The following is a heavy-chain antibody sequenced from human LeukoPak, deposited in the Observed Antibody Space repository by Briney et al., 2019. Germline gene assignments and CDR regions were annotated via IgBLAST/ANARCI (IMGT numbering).Heavy chain of an antibody. J-gene: IGHJ3*02. Sequence: PSETLSLTCTVSGGSISSSSYYWGWIRQPPGKGLEWIGSIYYSGSTYYNPSLKSRVTISVDTSKNQFSLKLSSVTAADTAVYYCARAKVTIFGVVIGFDAFDIWGQGTMVTVSS. CDR3: ARAKVTIFGVVIGFDAFDI. V-gene: IGHV4-39*07. D-gene: IGHD3-3*01. CDR1: GGSISSSSYY. CDR2: IYYSGST.